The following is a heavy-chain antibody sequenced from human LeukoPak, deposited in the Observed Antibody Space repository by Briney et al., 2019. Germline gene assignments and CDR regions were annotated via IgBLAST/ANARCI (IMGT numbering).Heavy chain of an antibody. CDR1: GFTFSSYA. J-gene: IGHJ6*02. CDR3: ARESYYYGSGSYYTPYYYYGMDV. V-gene: IGHV3-64*01. Sequence: GGSLTLSCAASGFTFSSYAMHWVRQAPGKGLEYVSAISSNGGSTYYANSVKGRFTISRDNSKNTLYLQMGSLRAEDMAVYYCARESYYYGSGSYYTPYYYYGMDVWGQGTTVTVSS. CDR2: ISSNGGST. D-gene: IGHD3-10*01.